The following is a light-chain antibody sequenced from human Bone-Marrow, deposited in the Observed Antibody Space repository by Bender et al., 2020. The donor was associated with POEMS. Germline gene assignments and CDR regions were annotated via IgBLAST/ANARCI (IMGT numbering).Light chain of an antibody. CDR1: SSNIGAHA. V-gene: IGLV1-44*01. CDR3: SSYTSSGAWV. J-gene: IGLJ3*02. Sequence: QSVLTQPPSASGTPGQRVTISCSGGSSNIGAHAVNWYQHLPGTAPKLLIYSSHRRPSEVPDRFSGSKSDNTASLTISGLQTEDEADYYCSSYTSSGAWVFGGGTKLTVL. CDR2: SSH.